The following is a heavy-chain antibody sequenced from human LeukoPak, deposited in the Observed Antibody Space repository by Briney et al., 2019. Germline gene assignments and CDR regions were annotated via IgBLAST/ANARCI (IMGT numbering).Heavy chain of an antibody. CDR2: ISYDGSYK. J-gene: IGHJ4*02. CDR3: ARRESSGWYVDY. Sequence: PGRSLRLSCAASGFTFSSYAMHWVRQAPGKGLEWVAIISYDGSYKYYADSVKGRFTISRDNSKNTLYLQVNSLRAEDTAVYYCARRESSGWYVDYWGQGTLVSVSS. V-gene: IGHV3-30*04. D-gene: IGHD6-19*01. CDR1: GFTFSSYA.